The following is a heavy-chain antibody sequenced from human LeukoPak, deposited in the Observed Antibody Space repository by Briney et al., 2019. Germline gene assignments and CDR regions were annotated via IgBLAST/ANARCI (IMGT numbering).Heavy chain of an antibody. Sequence: SETLSLTCTVSGGSISSSSYYWGWIRQPPGKGLEWIGSIYYSGSTYYNPSLKSRVTISVDTSKNQFSLKLSSVTAADTAVYYCDGILTGYFWAGTWGQGTLVTVSS. CDR3: DGILTGYFWAGT. V-gene: IGHV4-39*01. CDR2: IYYSGST. J-gene: IGHJ5*02. CDR1: GGSISSSSYY. D-gene: IGHD3-9*01.